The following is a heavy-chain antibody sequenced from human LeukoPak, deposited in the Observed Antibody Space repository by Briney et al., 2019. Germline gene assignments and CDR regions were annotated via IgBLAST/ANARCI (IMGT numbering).Heavy chain of an antibody. CDR3: ARGPAASGYYDSRGRNGYFDY. D-gene: IGHD3-22*01. V-gene: IGHV3-48*03. CDR2: ISSSGSTT. J-gene: IGHJ4*02. Sequence: GGSLRLSCAASGFTLSSYAMNWVRQAPGKGLEWVSYISSSGSTTYYADSVKGRFTISRDNAKNSLYLQMNSLRAEDTAVYYCARGPAASGYYDSRGRNGYFDYWGQGTLVTVSS. CDR1: GFTLSSYA.